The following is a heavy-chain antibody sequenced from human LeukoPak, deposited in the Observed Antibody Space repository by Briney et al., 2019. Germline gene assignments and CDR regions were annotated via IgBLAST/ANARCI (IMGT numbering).Heavy chain of an antibody. CDR1: GFTFSSYW. CDR2: INSDGSST. Sequence: GGSLRLSCAASGFTFSSYWMHWVRQAPGKGLVWVSRINSDGSSTSYADSVKGRFTISRDNAKNTLYLQMNNLRAEDTAVYHCARAPGIAVAGTYFGYWGQGTLVTVSS. V-gene: IGHV3-74*01. CDR3: ARAPGIAVAGTYFGY. D-gene: IGHD6-19*01. J-gene: IGHJ4*02.